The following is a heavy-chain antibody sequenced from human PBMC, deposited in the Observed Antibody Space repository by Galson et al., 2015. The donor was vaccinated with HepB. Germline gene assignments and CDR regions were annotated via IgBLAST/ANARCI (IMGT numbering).Heavy chain of an antibody. Sequence: CAISGDSVSSNSAAWNWIRQSPSRGLEWLGRTYYRSKWYNDYAVSVKSRITINPDTSKNQFSLQLNSVTPEDTAVYYCAREPFGSLVAAAYYYYYMDVWGKGTTVTVSS. CDR3: AREPFGSLVAAAYYYYYMDV. CDR2: TYYRSKWYN. CDR1: GDSVSSNSAA. J-gene: IGHJ6*03. V-gene: IGHV6-1*01. D-gene: IGHD5-12*01.